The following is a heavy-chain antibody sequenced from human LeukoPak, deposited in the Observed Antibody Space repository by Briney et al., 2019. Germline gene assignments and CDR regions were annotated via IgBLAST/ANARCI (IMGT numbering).Heavy chain of an antibody. CDR2: INHSGST. D-gene: IGHD6-19*01. CDR3: ARNRIAVAVLPYYFDY. CDR1: GGSFSGYY. V-gene: IGHV4-34*01. J-gene: IGHJ4*02. Sequence: SETLSLTCAVYGGSFSGYYWSWIRQLPGKGLEWIGEINHSGSTNYNPSLKSRVTISVDTSKNQFSLKLSSVTAADTAVYYCARNRIAVAVLPYYFDYWGQGTLVTVSS.